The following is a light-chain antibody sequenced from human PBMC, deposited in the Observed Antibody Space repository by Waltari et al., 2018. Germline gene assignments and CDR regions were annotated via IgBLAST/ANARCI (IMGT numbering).Light chain of an antibody. CDR3: QQSRQWPRRT. CDR1: ESVGTD. J-gene: IGKJ2*01. Sequence: EIVMTQSPVTMSVSPGEGVTLSGTASESVGTDVAWYRHKPGQPPRLLIYFGSTRATGVPARISGSGAGTDFSLTISSLDSEDFAFYYCQQSRQWPRRTFGQGTTLE. CDR2: FGS. V-gene: IGKV3D-15*01.